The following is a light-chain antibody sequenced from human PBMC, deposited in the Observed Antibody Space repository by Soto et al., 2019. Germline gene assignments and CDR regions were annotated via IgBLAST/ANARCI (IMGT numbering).Light chain of an antibody. V-gene: IGLV1-40*01. CDR2: VNS. CDR1: SSNIGAGYD. CDR3: QSHDSSLSAYV. Sequence: QSVLTQPPSVSGAPGQRVTISCTGSSSNIGAGYDVHWYQQLPGTAPKLLIYVNSNRPSGVPDRFSGSKSGTSASLAITGLQAEDEADFYCQSHDSSLSAYVFGTGTKLTVL. J-gene: IGLJ1*01.